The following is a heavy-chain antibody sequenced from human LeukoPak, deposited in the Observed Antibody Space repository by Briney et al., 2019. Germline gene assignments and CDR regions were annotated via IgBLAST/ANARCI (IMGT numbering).Heavy chain of an antibody. CDR3: AKDLPQGRYCSGGSCYSGQRYYGMDV. CDR2: ISYDGSNK. V-gene: IGHV3-30*18. J-gene: IGHJ6*02. CDR1: GFTFSSYG. Sequence: GGSLRLSCAASGFTFSSYGMHWVRQAPGKGLEWVAVISYDGSNKYYADSVKGRFTISRDNSKNTLYLQMNSLRAEDTAVYYCAKDLPQGRYCSGGSCYSGQRYYGMDVWGQGTTVTVS. D-gene: IGHD2-15*01.